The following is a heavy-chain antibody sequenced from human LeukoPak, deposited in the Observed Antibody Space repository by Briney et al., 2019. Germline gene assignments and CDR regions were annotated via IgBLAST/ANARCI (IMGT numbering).Heavy chain of an antibody. J-gene: IGHJ6*02. CDR2: IYYSGST. D-gene: IGHD3-16*02. CDR3: ARDQMGYRHGNYYYGMDV. V-gene: IGHV4-31*03. CDR1: GGSISSGGYY. Sequence: SETLSLTCTVSGGSISSGGYYWSWIRQHPGKSLEWIGYIYYSGSTYYNPSLKSRVTISVDTSKNQFSLKLSSVTAADTAVYYCARDQMGYRHGNYYYGMDVWGQGTTVTVSS.